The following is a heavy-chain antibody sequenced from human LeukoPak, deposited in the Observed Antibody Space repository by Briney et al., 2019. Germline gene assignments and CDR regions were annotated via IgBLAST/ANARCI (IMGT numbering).Heavy chain of an antibody. D-gene: IGHD6-19*01. CDR1: GITFRNSA. J-gene: IGHJ4*02. CDR2: ITSNSNGATA. Sequence: GGSLRLSCTASGITFRNSAINWVRQAPGKGLEWVGFITSNSNGATAEYATSVKGRFSISRDDSTSIAYLQMNSLKSEDTGVYYCSFATSGWKATLDYWGRGSPVAVS. V-gene: IGHV3-49*04. CDR3: SFATSGWKATLDY.